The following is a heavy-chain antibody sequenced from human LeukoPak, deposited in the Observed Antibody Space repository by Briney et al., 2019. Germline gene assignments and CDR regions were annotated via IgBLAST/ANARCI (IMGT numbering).Heavy chain of an antibody. D-gene: IGHD3-10*02. J-gene: IGHJ5*02. V-gene: IGHV3-23*01. CDR2: ISGSGGST. Sequence: GGSLRLSCAASGFTFSSYAMSWVRQAPGKGLEWVSAISGSGGSTYYADSVKGRFTISRDDSYNTLYLQMTNLRPDDSAIYFCARSYVLHFLDPWGRGTLVTVSS. CDR3: ARSYVLHFLDP. CDR1: GFTFSSYA.